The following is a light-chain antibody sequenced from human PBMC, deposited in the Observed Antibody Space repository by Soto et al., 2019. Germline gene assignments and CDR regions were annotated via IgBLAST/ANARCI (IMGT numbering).Light chain of an antibody. Sequence: EIVLTQSPGTLSLSPGERATLSCRASQSVSSSYLAWYQQKPGQAPRLLIHGASSRATGIPDRFSGSGSGTDFPRTISRLEPEDFAVYYCQQYGSSRGFTFGPGTKVDIK. CDR3: QQYGSSRGFT. V-gene: IGKV3-20*01. J-gene: IGKJ3*01. CDR1: QSVSSSY. CDR2: GAS.